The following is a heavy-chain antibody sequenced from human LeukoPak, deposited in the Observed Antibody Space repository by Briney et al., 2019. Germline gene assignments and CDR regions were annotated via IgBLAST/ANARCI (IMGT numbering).Heavy chain of an antibody. Sequence: GGSLRLSCAASGFTFSSYTIHWVRQPPGKGLEWVAVISFDGSNKYYADSVKGRFTISRDNSKNTLYLQISSLRAEDTAVYYCALLGAAGREYFQHWGQGTLVTVSS. D-gene: IGHD6-13*01. CDR1: GFTFSSYT. V-gene: IGHV3-30*14. CDR2: ISFDGSNK. J-gene: IGHJ1*01. CDR3: ALLGAAGREYFQH.